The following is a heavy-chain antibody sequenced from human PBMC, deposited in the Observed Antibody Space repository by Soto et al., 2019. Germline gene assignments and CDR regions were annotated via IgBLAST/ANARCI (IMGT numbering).Heavy chain of an antibody. V-gene: IGHV1-46*03. CDR3: AREEAAAGPGQQKEYYYYYYMDV. CDR1: GYTFTSYY. J-gene: IGHJ6*03. Sequence: ASVKVSCKASGYTFTSYYMHWVRQAPGQGLEWMGIINPSGGSTSYAQKFQGRVTMTRDTSTGTVYMELSSLRSEDTAVYYCAREEAAAGPGQQKEYYYYYYMDVWGKGTTVTVSS. CDR2: INPSGGST. D-gene: IGHD6-13*01.